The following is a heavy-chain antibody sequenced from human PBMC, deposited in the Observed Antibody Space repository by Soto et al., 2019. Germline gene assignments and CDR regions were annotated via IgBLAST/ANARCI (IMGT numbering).Heavy chain of an antibody. CDR2: IYYSGDT. CDR3: ACERALLYGGNPDYFYAVGV. CDR1: GDSIISGDYY. D-gene: IGHD4-17*01. Sequence: QVQLQESGPGLVKPSQTLSLTCTVSGDSIISGDYYWSWIRHTPGKGLGWIGYIYYSGDTNYNPSLESRLIISVDPSKNQCSLKLGPVTAAAPAVYYCACERALLYGGNPDYFYAVGVWGQGTTVTVSS. J-gene: IGHJ6*02. V-gene: IGHV4-30-4*01.